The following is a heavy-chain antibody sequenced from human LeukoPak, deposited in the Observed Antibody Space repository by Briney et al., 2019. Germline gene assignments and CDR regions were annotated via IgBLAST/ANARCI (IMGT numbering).Heavy chain of an antibody. CDR1: GFTFSIYW. Sequence: GGSLRLSCTASGFTFSIYWMSWVRQAPGKGLEWVASIKEDGSEEHYVDSVKGRFTISRDNAKNTVYLQMNSLRAEDTAVYYCVKVVAASWGQGTLVTVSS. V-gene: IGHV3-7*01. D-gene: IGHD6-13*01. CDR2: IKEDGSEE. J-gene: IGHJ5*02. CDR3: VKVVAAS.